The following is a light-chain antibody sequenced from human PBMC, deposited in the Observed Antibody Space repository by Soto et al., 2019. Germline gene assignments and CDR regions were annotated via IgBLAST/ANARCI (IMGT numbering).Light chain of an antibody. J-gene: IGLJ3*02. CDR3: SSYSSTATRV. Sequence: QSALTQPASVSGSPGQSITIYCTGTSSDVGSYNYVSWYQQHPGKAPKLMIYEVSNRPSGVSDRFSGSKSGNTASLTISGLQAEVEADYYFSSYSSTATRVFGGGTKLTVL. V-gene: IGLV2-14*01. CDR1: SSDVGSYNY. CDR2: EVS.